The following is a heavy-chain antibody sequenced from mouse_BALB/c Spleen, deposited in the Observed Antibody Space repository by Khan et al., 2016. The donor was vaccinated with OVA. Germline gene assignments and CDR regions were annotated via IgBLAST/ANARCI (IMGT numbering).Heavy chain of an antibody. Sequence: VQLQESGAELARPGASVKLSCKASGYTFTDYYINWVKQRTGQGLEWIGEISPGSGDTYYNEKFKGKVTLTADKSSSTAYMQLSSLTSEASAVYFWARRNYFGYTFAYWGQGTLVTVSA. CDR2: ISPGSGDT. D-gene: IGHD1-2*01. V-gene: IGHV1-77*01. CDR1: GYTFTDYY. J-gene: IGHJ3*01. CDR3: ARRNYFGYTFAY.